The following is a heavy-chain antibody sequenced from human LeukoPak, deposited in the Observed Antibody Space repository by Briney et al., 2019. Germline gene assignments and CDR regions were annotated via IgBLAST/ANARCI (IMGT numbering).Heavy chain of an antibody. CDR3: ARGPLYCSSTSCLLRY. V-gene: IGHV1-69*13. CDR2: IIPIFGTA. J-gene: IGHJ4*02. D-gene: IGHD2-2*01. Sequence: SVKVSCKASGGTFNSYAISWVRQAPGQGLEWMGGIIPIFGTANYAQKFQGRVTITADESTSTAYMELSSLRSEDTAVYYCARGPLYCSSTSCLLRYWGQGTLVTVSS. CDR1: GGTFNSYA.